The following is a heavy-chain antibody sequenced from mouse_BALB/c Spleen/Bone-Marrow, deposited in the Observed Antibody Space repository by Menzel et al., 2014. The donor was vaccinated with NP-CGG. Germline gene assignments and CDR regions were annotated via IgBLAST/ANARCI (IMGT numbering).Heavy chain of an antibody. V-gene: IGHV7-3*02. CDR3: ARDDYGRGY. CDR1: GFTFTDYY. J-gene: IGHJ2*01. CDR2: IRNKANGYTT. Sequence: EVKLVESGGGLVQPGGSLRLSCATSGFTFTDYYMSWVRQPPGKALEWLGFIRNKANGYTTEYSASVKGRFTISRDNSQSILYLQMNTLRAEDSATYYCARDDYGRGYWGQGTTLTASS. D-gene: IGHD1-1*01.